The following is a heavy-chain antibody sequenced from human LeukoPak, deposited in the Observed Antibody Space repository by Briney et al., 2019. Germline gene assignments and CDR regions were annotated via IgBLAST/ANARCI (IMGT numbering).Heavy chain of an antibody. CDR3: ARHGIAAACYYYYMDV. CDR2: IFPILGTA. V-gene: IGHV1-69*05. J-gene: IGHJ6*03. CDR1: GGTYSSYV. Sequence: SVQVTCKASGGTYSSYVISWVRQAPGKGLEWMGRIFPILGTANYAQKFQGRVTITTDESTSTAYMELSSLRSEDTAVYYCARHGIAAACYYYYMDVWGKGTTVTVSS. D-gene: IGHD6-13*01.